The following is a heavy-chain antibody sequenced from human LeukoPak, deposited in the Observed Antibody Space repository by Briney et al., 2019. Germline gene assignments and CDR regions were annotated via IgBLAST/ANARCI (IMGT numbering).Heavy chain of an antibody. CDR1: GFTFSSYV. Sequence: GGSLRLSCAASGFTFSSYVMSWVRQAPGKGLEWVGRIKSKTDGGTTDYAAPVKGRFTISRDDSKNTLYLQMNSLKTEDTAVYYCTTDPITMIVVVATALWGQGTLVTVSS. CDR3: TTDPITMIVVVATAL. J-gene: IGHJ4*02. D-gene: IGHD3-22*01. V-gene: IGHV3-15*01. CDR2: IKSKTDGGTT.